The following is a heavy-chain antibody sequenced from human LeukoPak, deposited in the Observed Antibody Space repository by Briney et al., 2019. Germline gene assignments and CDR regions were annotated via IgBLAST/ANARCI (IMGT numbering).Heavy chain of an antibody. Sequence: SETLSLTCTVSGGSISSYYWSWIRQPPGKGLEWIGYIYYRGSTNYNPSLKSRVTISVDTSKNQFSLKLSSVTAADTAVYYCARGGDFEALPAVWGQGTTVTVSS. CDR3: ARGGDFEALPAV. CDR1: GGSISSYY. CDR2: IYYRGST. J-gene: IGHJ6*02. V-gene: IGHV4-59*01. D-gene: IGHD3-3*01.